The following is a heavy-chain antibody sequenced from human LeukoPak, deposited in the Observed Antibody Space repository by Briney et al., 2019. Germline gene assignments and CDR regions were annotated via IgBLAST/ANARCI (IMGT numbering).Heavy chain of an antibody. V-gene: IGHV3-30*18. D-gene: IGHD6-19*01. CDR2: ISYDGSNK. CDR1: GFTFSSYG. Sequence: GGSLRLSCAASGFTFSSYGMHWVRQAPGKGLEWVAVISYDGSNKYYADSVKGRFTISRDNSKNTLYLQMDSLRAEDTAVYYCAKSSSNGWTILEYWGQGTLVTVSS. J-gene: IGHJ4*02. CDR3: AKSSSNGWTILEY.